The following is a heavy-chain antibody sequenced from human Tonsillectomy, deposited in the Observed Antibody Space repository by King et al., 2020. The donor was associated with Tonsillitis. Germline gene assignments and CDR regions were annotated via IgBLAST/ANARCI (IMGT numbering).Heavy chain of an antibody. CDR2: IYPGDSDT. V-gene: IGHV5-51*01. CDR1: GYSFTSYW. D-gene: IGHD3-22*01. J-gene: IGHJ4*02. CDR3: ARRRRYYYDSSGYSLDDY. Sequence: VQLVESGAEVKKPGESLKISCKGSGYSFTSYWIGWVRQMPGKGLEWMGIIYPGDSDTRYSQSFQGQVTISADKSISTAYLQWSSLKASDTAMYYCARRRRYYYDSSGYSLDDYWGQGTLVTVSS.